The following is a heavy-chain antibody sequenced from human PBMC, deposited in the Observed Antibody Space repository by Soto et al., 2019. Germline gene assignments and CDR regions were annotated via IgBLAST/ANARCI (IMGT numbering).Heavy chain of an antibody. CDR2: ISTSGTYI. J-gene: IGHJ4*02. CDR1: GFTFSSYF. Sequence: GGSLRLSCAASGFTFSSYFRNWVRQAPGKGLEWVSSISTSGTYIYYADSVKGRFTISRDNAKNSLHLQMNSLIAGDTAIYYCARDFTDYGGFDYWGQGALVTVSS. D-gene: IGHD3-16*01. CDR3: ARDFTDYGGFDY. V-gene: IGHV3-21*01.